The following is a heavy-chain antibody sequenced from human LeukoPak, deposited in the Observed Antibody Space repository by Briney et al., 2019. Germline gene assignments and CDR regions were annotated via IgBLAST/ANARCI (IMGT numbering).Heavy chain of an antibody. J-gene: IGHJ4*02. D-gene: IGHD2-15*01. Sequence: KPSETLSLTCTVSGGSISSYYWSWIRQPPGKGLEWIGYIYYSGSTNYNPSLKSRVTISVDTSKNQFSLKLSSVTAADTAVYYCARAARSGGSCYDYWGQGTLVTVSS. CDR3: ARAARSGGSCYDY. V-gene: IGHV4-59*01. CDR2: IYYSGST. CDR1: GGSISSYY.